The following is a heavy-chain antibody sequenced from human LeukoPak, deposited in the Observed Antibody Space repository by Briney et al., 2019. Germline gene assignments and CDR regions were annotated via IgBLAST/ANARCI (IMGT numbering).Heavy chain of an antibody. Sequence: GGSLRLSCTVSGFTVSGNSMSWVRQAPGKGLEWVSFIYSGGNTHYSDSVKGRFTISRDNSKNTLYLQMNSLRAEDTAVYYCARRAGDYSHPYDCWGQGTLVTVSS. CDR3: ARRAGDYSHPYDC. D-gene: IGHD3-22*01. J-gene: IGHJ4*02. V-gene: IGHV3-53*01. CDR2: IYSGGNT. CDR1: GFTVSGNS.